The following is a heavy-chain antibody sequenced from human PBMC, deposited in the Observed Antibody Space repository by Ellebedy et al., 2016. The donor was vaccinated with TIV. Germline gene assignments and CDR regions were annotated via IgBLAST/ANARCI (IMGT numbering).Heavy chain of an antibody. CDR3: ARNRAVEDGMDV. V-gene: IGHV4-61*02. CDR1: GGSVSSGSYY. D-gene: IGHD6-19*01. CDR2: IYTSGST. Sequence: SETLSLTXTVSGGSVSSGSYYWSWIRQPAGKGLEWIGRIYTSGSTNYNPSLKSRVTMSVDTSKNQFSLKLSSVTAADTAVYYCARNRAVEDGMDVWGQGTTVTVSS. J-gene: IGHJ6*02.